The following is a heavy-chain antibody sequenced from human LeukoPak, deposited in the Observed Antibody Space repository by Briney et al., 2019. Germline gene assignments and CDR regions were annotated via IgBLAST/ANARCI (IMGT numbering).Heavy chain of an antibody. Sequence: GGSLRLSCAASGFTSSSYAMSWVRQAPGKGLEWVSAISGSGGSTYYADSVKGRFTISRDNSKNTLYLQMNSLRAEDTAVYYCAKDSTKGRPIAGGYYFDYWGQGTLVTVSS. J-gene: IGHJ4*02. D-gene: IGHD2/OR15-2a*01. CDR3: AKDSTKGRPIAGGYYFDY. V-gene: IGHV3-23*01. CDR1: GFTSSSYA. CDR2: ISGSGGST.